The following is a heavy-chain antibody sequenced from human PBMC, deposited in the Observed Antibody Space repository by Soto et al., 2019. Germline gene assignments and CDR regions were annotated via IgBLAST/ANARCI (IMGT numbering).Heavy chain of an antibody. CDR2: IYPGGVNI. Sequence: PSVKVSCKAIGYSFTSHYMHWVRQAPGQGLEWMGTIYPGGVNIGYAQKFKGRVTMTKDTSTSTVYMELNSLTSEDTAVYYCAKVTHGALTSQNIVITRHYYGMDVWGQGTTVTVSS. J-gene: IGHJ6*02. V-gene: IGHV1-46*01. D-gene: IGHD3-16*02. CDR3: AKVTHGALTSQNIVITRHYYGMDV. CDR1: GYSFTSHY.